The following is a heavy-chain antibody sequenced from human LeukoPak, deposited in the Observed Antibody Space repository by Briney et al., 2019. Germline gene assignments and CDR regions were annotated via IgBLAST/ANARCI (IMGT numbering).Heavy chain of an antibody. CDR3: ARDQRQDYYDSSAHSDY. CDR1: GFTFSRYE. Sequence: PGGSLRLSCAASGFTFSRYEMNWVRQAPGKGLEWVSYISSSGSTIYYADSVKGRFTISRDNAKNSLYLEMNSLRAEDTAVYYCARDQRQDYYDSSAHSDYWGQGTLVTVSS. CDR2: ISSSGSTI. V-gene: IGHV3-48*03. D-gene: IGHD3-22*01. J-gene: IGHJ4*02.